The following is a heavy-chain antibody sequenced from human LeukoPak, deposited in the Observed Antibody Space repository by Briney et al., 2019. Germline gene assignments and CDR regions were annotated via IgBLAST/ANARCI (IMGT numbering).Heavy chain of an antibody. CDR3: ATNFYVPPGYAFYI. Sequence: ASVKVSCKASGYTFTGYYMHWVRQAPGKGLEWMGGFDPEGGETIYAQKFQGRVTMTEDTSTDTAYMELSSLRSEDTAVYYCATNFYVPPGYAFYIWGQGTMVTGSS. CDR2: FDPEGGET. CDR1: GYTFTGYY. D-gene: IGHD5/OR15-5a*01. J-gene: IGHJ3*02. V-gene: IGHV1-24*01.